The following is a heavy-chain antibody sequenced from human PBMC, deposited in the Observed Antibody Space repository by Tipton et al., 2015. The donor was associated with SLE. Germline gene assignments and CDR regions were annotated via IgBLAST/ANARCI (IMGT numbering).Heavy chain of an antibody. D-gene: IGHD2-15*01. V-gene: IGHV4-31*03. Sequence: TLSLTCTVSGGSISSGGYYWSWIRQHPGKGLEWIGYIYYSGSTYYNPSLKSRVTISVDTSKNQFSLKLSSVTAADTAVYYCARTPGNYYYMDVWGKGTTVTVSS. CDR3: ARTPGNYYYMDV. CDR2: IYYSGST. CDR1: GGSISSGGYY. J-gene: IGHJ6*03.